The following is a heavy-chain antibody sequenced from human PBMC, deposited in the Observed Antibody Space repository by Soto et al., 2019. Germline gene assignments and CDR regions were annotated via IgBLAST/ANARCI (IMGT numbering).Heavy chain of an antibody. CDR1: GYTFTVYY. CDR2: INPNSGGT. Sequence: ASVKVSCKASGYTFTVYYMHWVRQAPGQGLEWMGWINPNSGGTNYAQKFQGRVTMTRDTSISTAYMELSRLRSDDTAVYYCARGPSGYDSPLFDSWGQGTLVTVSS. J-gene: IGHJ4*02. CDR3: ARGPSGYDSPLFDS. V-gene: IGHV1-2*02. D-gene: IGHD5-12*01.